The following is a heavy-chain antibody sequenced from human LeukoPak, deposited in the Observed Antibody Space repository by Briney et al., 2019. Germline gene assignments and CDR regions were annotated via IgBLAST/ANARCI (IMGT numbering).Heavy chain of an antibody. V-gene: IGHV3-15*01. CDR3: ITWRWFDP. CDR2: IKSKTDGGTA. CDR1: GFTFPNTW. J-gene: IGHJ5*02. Sequence: GGSLRLSCAASGFTFPNTWMSWVRQAPGKGLEWVGRIKSKTDGGTADYAAPGKGRFTISRDDSKNTMYLQMNSLKIEDTAVYYCITWRWFDPWGQGTLVTVSS.